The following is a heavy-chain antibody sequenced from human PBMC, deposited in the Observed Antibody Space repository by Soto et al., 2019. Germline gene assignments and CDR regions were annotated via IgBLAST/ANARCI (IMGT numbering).Heavy chain of an antibody. D-gene: IGHD5-18*01. J-gene: IGHJ5*02. CDR1: GGSISGYD. V-gene: IGHV4-4*07. Sequence: SETLSLTCIVFGGSISGYDWSRIRQPAGKELEWIGRIYSDGTTNYNPSLKGRGTMSVDTSKKQISLKLTSVTAADTAMYYCARDRGYRSGSFGSWGQGVLVSVSS. CDR2: IYSDGTT. CDR3: ARDRGYRSGSFGS.